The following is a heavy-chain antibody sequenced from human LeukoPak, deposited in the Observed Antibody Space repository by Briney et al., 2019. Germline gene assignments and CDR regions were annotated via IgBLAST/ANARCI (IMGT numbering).Heavy chain of an antibody. CDR2: INPSGGST. D-gene: IGHD2-2*01. CDR3: ARSGAADIVVVPAAIPTDWFDP. CDR1: GYTFTSYY. J-gene: IGHJ5*02. Sequence: ASVKVSCKASGYTFTSYYMHWVRQAPGQGLEWMGIINPSGGSTSYAQKFQGRVTMTRDMSTSTVYMELSSLRSEDTAVYYCARSGAADIVVVPAAIPTDWFDPWGQGTLVTVSS. V-gene: IGHV1-46*01.